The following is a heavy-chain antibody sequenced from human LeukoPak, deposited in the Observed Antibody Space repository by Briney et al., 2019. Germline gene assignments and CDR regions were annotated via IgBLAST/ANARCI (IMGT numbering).Heavy chain of an antibody. CDR3: ARDREATGDYFDY. V-gene: IGHV3-21*01. D-gene: IGHD1-14*01. CDR1: GFTFNTYN. CDR2: ISGSSTYK. Sequence: PGGSLRLSCAASGFTFNTYNMNWVRQAPGKGLEWVSSISGSSTYKYYADSVKSRFTISRDNAKNSLYLQMNSLRAEDTAVYYCARDREATGDYFDYWGQGTLVTVSS. J-gene: IGHJ4*02.